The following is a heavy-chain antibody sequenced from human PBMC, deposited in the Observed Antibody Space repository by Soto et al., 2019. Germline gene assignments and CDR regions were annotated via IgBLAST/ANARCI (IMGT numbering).Heavy chain of an antibody. CDR3: ARMFGFSYGPANRGMDV. Sequence: QVQLVESGGGVAQPGRSLRLFCAASGFTLSSYSLHWVRQSPGKGLEWVAAISSDGTEKHYADSVKGRFTISSDNSKNTLSLQFNSLRTEDTAVYYCARMFGFSYGPANRGMDVWGQGTTVTVSS. CDR2: ISSDGTEK. CDR1: GFTLSSYS. V-gene: IGHV3-30*04. J-gene: IGHJ6*02. D-gene: IGHD5-18*01.